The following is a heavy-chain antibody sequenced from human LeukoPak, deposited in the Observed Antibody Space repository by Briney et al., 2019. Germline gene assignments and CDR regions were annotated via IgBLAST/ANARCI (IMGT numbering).Heavy chain of an antibody. Sequence: SETLSLTCAVYGGSFSGYYWGWIRQPPGKGLEWIGEINHSGSTNYNPSLKSRVTISVDTSKNQFSLKLSSVTAADTAVYYCARFKYYDFWSGYFRRGYFDYWGQGTLVTVSS. CDR2: INHSGST. V-gene: IGHV4-34*01. D-gene: IGHD3-3*01. CDR1: GGSFSGYY. CDR3: ARFKYYDFWSGYFRRGYFDY. J-gene: IGHJ4*02.